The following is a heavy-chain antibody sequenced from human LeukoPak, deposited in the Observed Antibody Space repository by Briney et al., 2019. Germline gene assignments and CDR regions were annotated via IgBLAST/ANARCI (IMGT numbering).Heavy chain of an antibody. CDR1: GFTFSSYG. Sequence: GGSLRLSCAASGFTFSSYGMHWVRQAPGKGLEWVAFIRYDGSNKYYADSVKGRFTISRDNSKNTLYLQMNSLRAEDTAVYYCAKGVQQFDAFDIWAKGTMVTVSS. CDR2: IRYDGSNK. J-gene: IGHJ3*02. V-gene: IGHV3-30*02. CDR3: AKGVQQFDAFDI. D-gene: IGHD6-13*01.